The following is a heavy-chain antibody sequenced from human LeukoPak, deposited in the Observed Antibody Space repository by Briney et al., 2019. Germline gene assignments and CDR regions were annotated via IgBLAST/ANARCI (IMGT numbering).Heavy chain of an antibody. D-gene: IGHD3/OR15-3a*01. CDR1: GFTFSNHW. V-gene: IGHV3-74*01. Sequence: GGSLRLSCAASGFTFSNHWMHWVRQAPGKGLMWVSRINRGGSRTDYADSVKGRFTISRDNSKNTLYLQMNSLRAEDTAIYYCARVRPGYYTYFDYWGQGTLVTVSS. CDR3: ARVRPGYYTYFDY. J-gene: IGHJ4*02. CDR2: INRGGSRT.